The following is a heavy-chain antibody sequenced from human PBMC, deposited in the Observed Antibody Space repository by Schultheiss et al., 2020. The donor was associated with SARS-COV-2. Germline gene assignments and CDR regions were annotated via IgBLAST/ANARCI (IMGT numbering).Heavy chain of an antibody. CDR2: INHSGST. CDR3: ARAGTVTLFDY. D-gene: IGHD4-17*01. J-gene: IGHJ4*02. Sequence: SETLSLTCTVSGGSISSSSYYWGWIRQPPGKGLEWIGEINHSGSTNYNPSLKSRVTISVDTSKNQFSLKLSSVTAADTAVYYCARAGTVTLFDYWGQGTLVTVSS. CDR1: GGSISSSSYY. V-gene: IGHV4-39*07.